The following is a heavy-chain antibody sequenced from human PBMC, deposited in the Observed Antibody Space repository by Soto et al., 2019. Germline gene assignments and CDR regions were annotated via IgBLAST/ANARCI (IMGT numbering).Heavy chain of an antibody. J-gene: IGHJ5*02. CDR2: INHSGST. CDR3: ARVNLNQAVLGSVRGLRVKNWFDP. Sequence: PSETLSLTCAVYGGSFSGYYWSWIRQPPGKGLEWIGEINHSGSTNYNPSLKSRVTISVDTSKNQFSLKLSSVTAADTAVYYCARVNLNQAVLGSVRGLRVKNWFDPWGQGTLVTVSS. D-gene: IGHD1-26*01. CDR1: GGSFSGYY. V-gene: IGHV4-34*01.